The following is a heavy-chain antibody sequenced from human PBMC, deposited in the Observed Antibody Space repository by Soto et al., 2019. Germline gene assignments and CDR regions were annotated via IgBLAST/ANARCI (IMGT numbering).Heavy chain of an antibody. J-gene: IGHJ6*02. D-gene: IGHD6-13*01. V-gene: IGHV3-23*01. CDR1: GFTFSSYA. CDR3: AKDLIAAAGGYYYYYGMDV. Sequence: GGSLRLSCAASGFTFSSYAMSWVRQAPGKGLEWVSAISGSGGSTYYADSVKGRFTISRDNSKNTLYLQMNSLRAEDTAVYYCAKDLIAAAGGYYYYYGMDVWGQGTTVTVSS. CDR2: ISGSGGST.